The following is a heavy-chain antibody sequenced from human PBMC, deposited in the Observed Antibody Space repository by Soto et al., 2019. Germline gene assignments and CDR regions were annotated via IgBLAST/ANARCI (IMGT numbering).Heavy chain of an antibody. V-gene: IGHV3-30-3*01. CDR3: ARGRDGYNGDWFDP. D-gene: IGHD5-12*01. CDR2: ISYDGSNK. J-gene: IGHJ5*02. Sequence: GGSLRLSCAASGFTFSSYAMHWVRQAPGKGLEWVAVISYDGSNKYYADSVKGRFTISRDNSKNTLYLQMNSLRAEDTAVYYCARGRDGYNGDWFDPWGQGTLVTVSS. CDR1: GFTFSSYA.